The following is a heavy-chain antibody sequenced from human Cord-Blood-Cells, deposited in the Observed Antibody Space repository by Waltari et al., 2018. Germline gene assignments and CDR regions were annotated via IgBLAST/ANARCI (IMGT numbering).Heavy chain of an antibody. CDR3: ARDTTYYDILTGNYFDY. J-gene: IGHJ4*02. CDR1: GYTFTSYY. D-gene: IGHD3-9*01. CDR2: IHPSGGSQ. V-gene: IGHV1-46*03. Sequence: QVQLVQSGAEVKKPGASVKVSCKASGYTFTSYYMHWVRQAPGQGLEWMGRIHPSGGSQSYAQKFQGRVTMTRDTSTSTVYMELSSLRSEDTAVYYCARDTTYYDILTGNYFDYWGQGTLVTVSS.